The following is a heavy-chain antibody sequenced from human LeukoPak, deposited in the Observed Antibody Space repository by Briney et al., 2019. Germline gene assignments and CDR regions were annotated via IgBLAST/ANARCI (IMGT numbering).Heavy chain of an antibody. Sequence: SQTLSLTCTVSGGSISSGGYYWSWIRQHPGKGLEWIGYIYYSGSRYYSPSLKSRVTISVDTSENQFSLNLSSVTAADTAVYYCAREKTAYYYDSSGFSEGAFDIWGQGTMVTVSS. CDR1: GGSISSGGYY. J-gene: IGHJ3*02. D-gene: IGHD3-22*01. CDR2: IYYSGSR. CDR3: AREKTAYYYDSSGFSEGAFDI. V-gene: IGHV4-31*03.